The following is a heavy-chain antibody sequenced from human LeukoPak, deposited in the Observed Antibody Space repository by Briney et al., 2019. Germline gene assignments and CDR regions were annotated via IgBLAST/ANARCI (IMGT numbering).Heavy chain of an antibody. CDR2: FDPEDGKT. Sequence: ASVKVSCKVSGYTLTELSMHWVRQAPGKGLEWMGGFDPEDGKTIYAQKFQGRVTMTEDTSTDTAYMELGSLRSEDTAVYYCATSHGYSSGWYDFQHWGQGTLVTVSS. V-gene: IGHV1-24*01. J-gene: IGHJ1*01. CDR1: GYTLTELS. CDR3: ATSHGYSSGWYDFQH. D-gene: IGHD6-19*01.